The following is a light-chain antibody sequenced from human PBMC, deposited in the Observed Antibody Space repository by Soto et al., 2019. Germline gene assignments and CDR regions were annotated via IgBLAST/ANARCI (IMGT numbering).Light chain of an antibody. CDR1: QSFSSSY. J-gene: IGKJ5*01. CDR2: GAS. CDR3: QQYGSSPAIT. V-gene: IGKV3-20*01. Sequence: EIVLTQSPGTLSLSPGERATLSCRASQSFSSSYLAWYQQKPGRAPRLLIYGASSRATGIADRFSGSGSGTDFTLTISRLEPEDFAVYYCQQYGSSPAITFGQGTRLEIK.